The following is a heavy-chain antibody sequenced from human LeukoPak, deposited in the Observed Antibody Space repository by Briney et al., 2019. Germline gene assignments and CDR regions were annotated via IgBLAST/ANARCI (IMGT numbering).Heavy chain of an antibody. CDR3: TGGGTISSWFDP. CDR1: GFTFSNYW. D-gene: IGHD3-3*01. Sequence: RGSLRLSCAASGFTFSNYWMHWVRQAPGKGLVWVSRINPDGSSTSYADAVKGRFTISRDNAKNTLYLQMNSLRADDTSVYYCTGGGTISSWFDPWGQGTPVTVSA. CDR2: INPDGSST. V-gene: IGHV3-74*01. J-gene: IGHJ5*02.